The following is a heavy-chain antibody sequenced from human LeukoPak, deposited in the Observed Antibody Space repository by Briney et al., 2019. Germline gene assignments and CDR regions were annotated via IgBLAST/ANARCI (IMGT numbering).Heavy chain of an antibody. CDR2: INHSGST. J-gene: IGHJ6*02. D-gene: IGHD6-13*01. Sequence: SETLSLTCAVYGGSFSGYYWSWIRQPPGKGLEWIGEINHSGSTNYNPSLKSRVTISVDTSKDQFSLKLSSVTAADTAVYYCARGNYSSSWYVRYYYYGMDVWGQGTTVTVSS. CDR3: ARGNYSSSWYVRYYYYGMDV. CDR1: GGSFSGYY. V-gene: IGHV4-34*01.